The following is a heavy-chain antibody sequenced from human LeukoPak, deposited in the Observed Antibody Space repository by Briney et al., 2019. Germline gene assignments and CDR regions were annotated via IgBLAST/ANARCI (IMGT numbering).Heavy chain of an antibody. CDR2: ISAYNGNT. Sequence: EASVKVSCKASGYTFTSYGISWVRQAPGQGLEWMGWISAYNGNTNYAQKLQGRVTMTTDTSTSTAYMKLRSLRSDDTAVYYCARDLFLRIAAAGRAVVWGYWGQGTLVTVSS. CDR3: ARDLFLRIAAAGRAVVWGY. V-gene: IGHV1-18*01. D-gene: IGHD6-13*01. J-gene: IGHJ4*02. CDR1: GYTFTSYG.